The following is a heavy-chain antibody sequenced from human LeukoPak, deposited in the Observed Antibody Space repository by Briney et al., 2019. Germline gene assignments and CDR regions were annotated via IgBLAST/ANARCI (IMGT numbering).Heavy chain of an antibody. CDR3: ARAPSNAHFDY. CDR2: ISWNSGSI. V-gene: IGHV3-9*01. D-gene: IGHD3-3*02. CDR1: GFTFDDYA. Sequence: GRSLRLSCAASGFTFDDYAMHWVRQAPGKGLEWVSGISWNSGSIGYADSVKGRFTISRDNSNNTVYLQMNSLRAEDTAVYYCARAPSNAHFDYWGQGTLVTVSS. J-gene: IGHJ4*02.